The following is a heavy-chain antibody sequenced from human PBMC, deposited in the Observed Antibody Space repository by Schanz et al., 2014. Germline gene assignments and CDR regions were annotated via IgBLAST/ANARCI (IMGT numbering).Heavy chain of an antibody. CDR3: VRELSGGTFDY. CDR2: INPNSGGT. CDR1: GYTFTSYA. V-gene: IGHV1-2*02. Sequence: QVQLVQSGSELKKPGASVKVSCKASGYTFTSYAMNWVRQAPGQGLEWMGWINPNSGGTNYAQKFQGRVTMTRDTSSTTAYMELNSLRSDDTAVYYCVRELSGGTFDYWGQGALVTVSS. J-gene: IGHJ4*02. D-gene: IGHD1-1*01.